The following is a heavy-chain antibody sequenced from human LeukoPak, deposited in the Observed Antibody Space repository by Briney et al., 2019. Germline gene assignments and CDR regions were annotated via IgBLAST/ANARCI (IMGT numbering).Heavy chain of an antibody. CDR2: ISYDGSNK. J-gene: IGHJ6*02. CDR3: ARELGIAAAVVGMDV. V-gene: IGHV3-30*04. CDR1: GFTFGDYA. Sequence: GGSLRLSCTVSGFTFGDYAMHWVRQAPGKGLEWVAVISYDGSNKYYADSVKGRFTISRDNSKNTLYLQMNSLRAEDTAVYYCARELGIAAAVVGMDVWGQGTTVTVSS. D-gene: IGHD6-13*01.